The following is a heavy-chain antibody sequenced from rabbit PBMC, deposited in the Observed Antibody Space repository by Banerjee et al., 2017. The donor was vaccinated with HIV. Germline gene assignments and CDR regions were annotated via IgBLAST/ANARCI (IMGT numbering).Heavy chain of an antibody. D-gene: IGHD4-1*01. CDR3: AKDMGVAAGYFFNL. J-gene: IGHJ4*01. V-gene: IGHV1S7*01. Sequence: YANWVNGRFTISRDNAQNTLYLQLNSLTAADTATYFCAKDMGVAAGYFFNLWGQGTLVTVS.